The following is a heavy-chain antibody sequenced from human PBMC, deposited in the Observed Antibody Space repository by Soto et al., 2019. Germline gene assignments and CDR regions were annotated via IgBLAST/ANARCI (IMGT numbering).Heavy chain of an antibody. J-gene: IGHJ6*02. CDR3: ARGLVRLRGPYYYYGMDV. CDR1: GGSFSGGY. D-gene: IGHD2-15*01. CDR2: INHSGRT. Sequence: PSETLSLTCAVYGGSFSGGYWSWIRQPPGKGLEWRGEINHSGRTNYNPPLNSRVTISVDTSKNQYSLKLSSVTAADTAVYSCARGLVRLRGPYYYYGMDVWGQGTTVTVSS. V-gene: IGHV4-34*01.